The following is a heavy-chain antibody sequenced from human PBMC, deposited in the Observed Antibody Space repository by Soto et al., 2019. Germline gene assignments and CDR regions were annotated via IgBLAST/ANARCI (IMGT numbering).Heavy chain of an antibody. J-gene: IGHJ4*02. D-gene: IGHD3-3*01. CDR1: GYTFTSYD. CDR2: MNPNSGNT. Sequence: ASVKVSCKASGYTFTSYDINWVRQATGQGLEWMGWMNPNSGNTGYAQKFQGRVTMTRNTSISTAYMELSSLRSEDTAVYYCARGDTIFGVVTYWGQGTLVTVSS. V-gene: IGHV1-8*01. CDR3: ARGDTIFGVVTY.